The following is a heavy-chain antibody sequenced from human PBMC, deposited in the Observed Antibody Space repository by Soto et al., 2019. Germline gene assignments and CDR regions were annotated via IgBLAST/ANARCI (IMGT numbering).Heavy chain of an antibody. CDR2: VHHSWGS. CDR3: ERQGFGPLHGLADV. V-gene: IGHV4-59*08. Sequence: QVQLQESGPGLVKPSETLSLSCTVSGGSISSYYWSWIRQPPGKRMEWIGYVHHSWGSSYNPSLQRRVAISIDTSKSQFSLNLTSVTATDKAVYYCERQGFGPLHGLADVWGQGTTVTVSS. J-gene: IGHJ6*02. CDR1: GGSISSYY. D-gene: IGHD3-10*01.